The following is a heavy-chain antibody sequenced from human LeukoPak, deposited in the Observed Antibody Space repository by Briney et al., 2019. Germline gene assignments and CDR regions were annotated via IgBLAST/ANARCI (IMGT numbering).Heavy chain of an antibody. CDR2: IRQDGIDK. J-gene: IGHJ4*02. CDR3: VREDIGEIAAAKSHFDY. Sequence: GGSLRLSCAAPGFTFSSYAMSWVRQAPGKALEWVANIRQDGIDKYYVDSVKGRFTISRDNAQNSLYLQMNSLRAEDTAVYYCVREDIGEIAAAKSHFDYWGQGTLVTVSS. V-gene: IGHV3-7*01. CDR1: GFTFSSYA. D-gene: IGHD6-13*01.